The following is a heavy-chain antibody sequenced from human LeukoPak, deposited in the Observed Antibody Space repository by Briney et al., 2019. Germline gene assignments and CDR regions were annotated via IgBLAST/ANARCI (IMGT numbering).Heavy chain of an antibody. D-gene: IGHD3-10*01. Sequence: SETLSLTCTVSGGSISSYYWSWIRQPPGKGLEWIGYIYYSGSATYNPSLKSRVTIPVDTSKDQFSLKLSSVTAADTAVYYCARVPYGSGENWFDPWGQGALVTVSS. V-gene: IGHV4-59*01. CDR2: IYYSGSA. CDR1: GGSISSYY. CDR3: ARVPYGSGENWFDP. J-gene: IGHJ5*02.